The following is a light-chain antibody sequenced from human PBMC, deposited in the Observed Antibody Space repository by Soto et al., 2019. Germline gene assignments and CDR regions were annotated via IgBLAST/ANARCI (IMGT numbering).Light chain of an antibody. V-gene: IGKV3-20*01. Sequence: EIVLTQSPGTLSLSPGERATLSCRASQSVNSNYLAWYQQKPGQVPRPLIYGASIRAAGVPDGLSGSGSGTDFTLTIIRLEPEDYAVHYCQQYGTSPHTFGQGTKLEIK. CDR2: GAS. CDR3: QQYGTSPHT. CDR1: QSVNSNY. J-gene: IGKJ2*01.